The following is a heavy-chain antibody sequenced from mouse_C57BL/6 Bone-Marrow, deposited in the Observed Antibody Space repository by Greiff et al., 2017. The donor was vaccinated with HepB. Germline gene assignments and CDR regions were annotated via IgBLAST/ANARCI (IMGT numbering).Heavy chain of an antibody. CDR2: ISNLAVST. D-gene: IGHD2-12*01. CDR3: ARRYDRYFGV. Sequence: EVKLVESGGGLVQPGGSLKLSCAASGFTFSDYGMAWVRQAPTKGPEWVVLISNLAVSTYYADNVTGRVTISRENAKNTMYLEMSSLRSEDTAMYYCARRYDRYFGVWGTGTTFTVSS. CDR1: GFTFSDYG. J-gene: IGHJ1*03. V-gene: IGHV5-15*04.